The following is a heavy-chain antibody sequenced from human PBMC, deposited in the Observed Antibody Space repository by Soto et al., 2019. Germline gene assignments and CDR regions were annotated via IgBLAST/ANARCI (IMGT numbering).Heavy chain of an antibody. D-gene: IGHD1-1*01. Sequence: SETLSLTCAVSSGSISSSNWWSWVRQPPGKGLEWIGEIYHSGSTNYNPSLKSRVTISVDKSKNQFSLKLSSVTAADTAVYYCARGTTGTTEGWFDPWGQGTLVTVSS. V-gene: IGHV4-4*02. CDR3: ARGTTGTTEGWFDP. J-gene: IGHJ5*02. CDR1: SGSISSSNW. CDR2: IYHSGST.